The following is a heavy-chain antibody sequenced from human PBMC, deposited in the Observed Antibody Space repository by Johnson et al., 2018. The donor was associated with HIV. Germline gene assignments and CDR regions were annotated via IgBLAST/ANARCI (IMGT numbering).Heavy chain of an antibody. CDR2: IKSKTDGGTT. D-gene: IGHD6-19*01. V-gene: IGHV3-15*01. CDR1: GFTFSNAW. J-gene: IGHJ3*02. Sequence: VQLVESGGGLVQPGGSLRLSCAASGFTFSNAWMSWVRQAPGKGLEWVGRIKSKTDGGTTDYAAPVKGSFSISRDNSKNTLYLQMNSLRAEDPAVYYCAKDTGSSGWYADAFDIWGQGTMVTVSS. CDR3: AKDTGSSGWYADAFDI.